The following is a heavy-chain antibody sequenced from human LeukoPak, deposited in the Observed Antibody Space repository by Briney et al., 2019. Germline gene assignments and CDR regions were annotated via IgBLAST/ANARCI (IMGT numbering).Heavy chain of an antibody. CDR3: ARDKRGSSSSQALDY. D-gene: IGHD6-6*01. V-gene: IGHV3-21*01. Sequence: GGSLRLSCAASGFTFSSYSMNWVRQAPGKGLGWVSSISSSSSYIYYADSVKGRFTISRDNAKNSLYLQMNSLRAEDTAVYYCARDKRGSSSSQALDYWGQGTLVTVSS. CDR2: ISSSSSYI. CDR1: GFTFSSYS. J-gene: IGHJ4*02.